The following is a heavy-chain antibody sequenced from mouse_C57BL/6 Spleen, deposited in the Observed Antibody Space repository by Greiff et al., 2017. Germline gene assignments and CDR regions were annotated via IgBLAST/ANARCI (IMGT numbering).Heavy chain of an antibody. CDR2: INPSTGGT. CDR1: GYSFTGYY. CDR3: ARSSYDYDGALDWYFDV. Sequence: VQLQQSGPELVKPGASVKISCKASGYSFTGYYMNWVKQSPEKSLEWIGEINPSTGGTTYNQKFKAKATLTVDKSSSTAYMQLKSLTSEDSAVYYGARSSYDYDGALDWYFDVWGTGTTVTVSA. J-gene: IGHJ1*03. D-gene: IGHD2-4*01. V-gene: IGHV1-42*01.